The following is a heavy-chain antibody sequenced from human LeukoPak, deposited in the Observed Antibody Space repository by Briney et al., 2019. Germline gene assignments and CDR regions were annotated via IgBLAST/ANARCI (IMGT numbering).Heavy chain of an antibody. CDR2: INPNSGGT. CDR3: ARGEILTGYFSDY. CDR1: GYTFTGYY. J-gene: IGHJ4*02. D-gene: IGHD3-9*01. Sequence: ASVKVSCKASGYTFTGYYMHWVRQAPGQGLEWMGWINPNSGGTNYAQKFQGRATMTRDTSISTAYMELSRLRSDDTAVYYCARGEILTGYFSDYWGQGTLVTVSS. V-gene: IGHV1-2*02.